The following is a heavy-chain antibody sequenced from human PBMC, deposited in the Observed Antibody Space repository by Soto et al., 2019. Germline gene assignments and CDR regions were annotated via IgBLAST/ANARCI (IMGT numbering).Heavy chain of an antibody. Sequence: EVQLVESGGGLVQPGGSLRLSCAASGFTFSSYSMNWVRQAPGKGLEWVSYISRSGSTIYYADSVKGRFTISRDNAKNSLYLQMTSLRAEDTAVYYCARDPDSSGWYNWFDPWGQGTLVTVSS. CDR2: ISRSGSTI. CDR3: ARDPDSSGWYNWFDP. CDR1: GFTFSSYS. D-gene: IGHD6-19*01. V-gene: IGHV3-48*01. J-gene: IGHJ5*02.